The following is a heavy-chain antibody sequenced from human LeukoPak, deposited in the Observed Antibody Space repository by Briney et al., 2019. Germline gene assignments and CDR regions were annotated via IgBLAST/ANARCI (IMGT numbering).Heavy chain of an antibody. Sequence: SETLSLTCAVYGGSFSGYYWSWIRQPPGKGLEWIGEINHSGSTNYNPSLKSRVTISVDKSKNQFSLKLGSVTAADTAVYYCARGPPDCSSTSCYAFVAFYIWGPGTMVTVSS. CDR1: GGSFSGYY. CDR3: ARGPPDCSSTSCYAFVAFYI. J-gene: IGHJ3*02. V-gene: IGHV4-34*01. CDR2: INHSGST. D-gene: IGHD2-2*01.